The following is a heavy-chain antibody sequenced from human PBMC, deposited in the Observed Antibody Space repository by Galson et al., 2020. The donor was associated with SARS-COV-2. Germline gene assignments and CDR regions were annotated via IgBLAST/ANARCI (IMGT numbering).Heavy chain of an antibody. Sequence: SETLSLTCAVYGGSFSGYYWSWIRQPPGKGLEWIGEINHSGSTNYNPSLKSRVTISVDTSKNQFSLKLSSVTAADTAVYYCAVGWELLDYWGQGTLVTVSS. CDR3: AVGWELLDY. V-gene: IGHV4-34*01. CDR2: INHSGST. J-gene: IGHJ4*02. CDR1: GGSFSGYY. D-gene: IGHD1-26*01.